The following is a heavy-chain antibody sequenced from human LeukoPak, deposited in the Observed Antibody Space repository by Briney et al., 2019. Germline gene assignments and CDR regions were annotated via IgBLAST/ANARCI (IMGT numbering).Heavy chain of an antibody. CDR1: GFIFSNYA. J-gene: IGHJ4*02. Sequence: GGSLRLSCAASGFIFSNYAMHWVRQAAGKGLEWVAYIRYDGSRKYYADSVNGRFTISRDNSKNTLYLQVHSLRGEDTAVYYCATETPDTSGSKLDYWGQGTLVTVSS. D-gene: IGHD3-22*01. V-gene: IGHV3-30*02. CDR2: IRYDGSRK. CDR3: ATETPDTSGSKLDY.